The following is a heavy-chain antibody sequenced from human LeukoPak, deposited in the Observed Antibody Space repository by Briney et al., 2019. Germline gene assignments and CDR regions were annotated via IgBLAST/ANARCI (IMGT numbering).Heavy chain of an antibody. V-gene: IGHV3-7*01. Sequence: GGSLRLSCAASGFVFSNSWMGWVRLAPGKGLEWVANIKEDGSETYYVDSVKGRFTISRDNAKNSLDLQMNSLRDEDTAVYYCARRKEVQTTFDYWGQGTMVTVSS. J-gene: IGHJ3*01. CDR1: GFVFSNSW. CDR2: IKEDGSET. CDR3: ARRKEVQTTFDY. D-gene: IGHD4/OR15-4a*01.